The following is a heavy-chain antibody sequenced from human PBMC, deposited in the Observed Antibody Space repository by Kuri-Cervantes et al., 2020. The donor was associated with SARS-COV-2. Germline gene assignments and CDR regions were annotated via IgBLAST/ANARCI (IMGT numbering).Heavy chain of an antibody. J-gene: IGHJ6*03. CDR3: ARDLTGYYYSYMDV. Sequence: SVKVSCKASGGTFSSYAISWVRQAPGQGLEWMGGIIPIFGTANYAQKFQGRVTITADESTSTAYMELSSLRSEDTAVYYCARDLTGYYYSYMDVWGKGTTVTVSS. CDR2: IIPIFGTA. D-gene: IGHD7-27*01. V-gene: IGHV1-69*13. CDR1: GGTFSSYA.